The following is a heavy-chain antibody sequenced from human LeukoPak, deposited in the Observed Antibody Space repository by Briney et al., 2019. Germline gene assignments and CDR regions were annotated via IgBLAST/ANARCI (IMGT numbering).Heavy chain of an antibody. CDR1: GFTFSSYG. J-gene: IGHJ4*02. D-gene: IGHD3-10*01. Sequence: GGSLRLSCAASGFTFSSYGMHWVRQAPGKGLEWVAFIRYDGSNKYYADSVKGRFTISRDNSKNTLYLQMNSLRAEDTAVYYCAKGWAPGIRMVRGVPYYFDYWGQGTLVTVSS. V-gene: IGHV3-30*02. CDR3: AKGWAPGIRMVRGVPYYFDY. CDR2: IRYDGSNK.